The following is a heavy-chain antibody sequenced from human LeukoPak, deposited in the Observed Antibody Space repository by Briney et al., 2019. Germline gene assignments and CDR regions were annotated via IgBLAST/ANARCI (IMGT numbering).Heavy chain of an antibody. J-gene: IGHJ3*02. D-gene: IGHD3-22*01. CDR3: ARHPHYYYSSAYLRHDAFDI. Sequence: SVKVSCKASGGTFSSYAISWVRQAPGQGLEWTGGIIPIFGTANYAQKFQGRVTITADESTTTAYMELSSLRSEDTAVYYCARHPHYYYSSAYLRHDAFDIWGQGTMVTVSS. V-gene: IGHV1-69*01. CDR1: GGTFSSYA. CDR2: IIPIFGTA.